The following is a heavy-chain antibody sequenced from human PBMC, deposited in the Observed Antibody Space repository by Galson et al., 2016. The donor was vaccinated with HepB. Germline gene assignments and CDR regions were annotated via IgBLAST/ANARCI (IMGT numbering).Heavy chain of an antibody. J-gene: IGHJ4*02. CDR1: GSTLSINS. CDR2: IASSSSYI. CDR3: ATGGWMAASHF. V-gene: IGHV3-21*01. Sequence: SLRLSCAASGSTLSINSMSWVRQAPGKGLEWIAAIASSSSYIYYRDSVKGRFTISRDIAKNSLYLQMDSLRAEDTAVYYCATGGWMAASHFWGQGALVTVSS. D-gene: IGHD5-24*01.